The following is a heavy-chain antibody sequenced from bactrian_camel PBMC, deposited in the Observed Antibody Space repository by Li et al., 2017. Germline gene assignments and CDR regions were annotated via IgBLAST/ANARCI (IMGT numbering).Heavy chain of an antibody. V-gene: IGHV3S41*01. D-gene: IGHD3*01. CDR1: GYASSRYC. CDR3: AADRSRMTTMQTLGFTPRY. CDR2: IYIGDGTT. J-gene: IGHJ4*01. Sequence: GSVQAGGSLRLSCTASGYASSRYCMGWFRQAPGKEREGVASIYIGDGTTTYADSVKGRFTISKDFGIKTLYLQMNSLKPEDTAMYYCAADRSRMTTMQTLGFTPRYWGQGTQVTVS.